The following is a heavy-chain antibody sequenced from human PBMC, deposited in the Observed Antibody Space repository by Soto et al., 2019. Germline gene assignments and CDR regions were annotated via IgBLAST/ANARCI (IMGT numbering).Heavy chain of an antibody. J-gene: IGHJ5*02. CDR3: ARGDIAVAGASFAP. CDR1: GGSFSGYY. V-gene: IGHV4-34*02. Sequence: QVQLQQWGAGLLKPSETLSLTCAVYGGSFSGYYWSWIRQPPGKGLEWIGEINHSGSTNYNPSLKSRVTISVDTSKNQCSLKLSSVTAADTAVYYCARGDIAVAGASFAPWGQGTLVTVSS. D-gene: IGHD6-19*01. CDR2: INHSGST.